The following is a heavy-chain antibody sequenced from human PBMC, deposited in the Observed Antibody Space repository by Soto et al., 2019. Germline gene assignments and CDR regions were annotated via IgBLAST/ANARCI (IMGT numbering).Heavy chain of an antibody. J-gene: IGHJ6*02. V-gene: IGHV4-30-4*01. CDR3: ARGPRVVRGVIITPRGMDV. Sequence: QVQLQESGPGLVKPSQTLSLTCTVSGGSISSGDYYWSWIRQPPGKGLEWIGYIYYSGSTYYNPSLKSRVTISVDTSKSQFSPKLSSVTAADTAVYYCARGPRVVRGVIITPRGMDVWGQGTTVTVSS. D-gene: IGHD3-10*01. CDR2: IYYSGST. CDR1: GGSISSGDYY.